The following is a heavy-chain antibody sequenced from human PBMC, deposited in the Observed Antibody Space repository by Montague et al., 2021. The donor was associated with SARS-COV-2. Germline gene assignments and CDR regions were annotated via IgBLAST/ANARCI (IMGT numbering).Heavy chain of an antibody. CDR2: TYYRSQWYE. V-gene: IGHV6-1*01. J-gene: IGHJ6*02. D-gene: IGHD2-2*01. CDR1: GDSVSSKSAA. CDR3: ARGAYHDLYYYYHGMDV. Sequence: YAISGDSVSSKSAAWNWIRQFPSRGLEWLGRTYYRSQWYEDYAVSVKGRITIKPDTSKNQFSLHLESVSPDDTALYYCARGAYHDLYYYYHGMDVWGRGTTVSVSS.